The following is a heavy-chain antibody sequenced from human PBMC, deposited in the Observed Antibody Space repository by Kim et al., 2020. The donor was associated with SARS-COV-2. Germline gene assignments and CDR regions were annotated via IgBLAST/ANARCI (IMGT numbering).Heavy chain of an antibody. CDR1: GGSFSGYY. V-gene: IGHV4-34*01. J-gene: IGHJ4*02. CDR2: INHSGST. CDR3: ARGIAPDY. Sequence: SETLSLTCAVYGGSFSGYYWSWIRQPPGKGLEWIGEINHSGSTNYNPSLKSRVTISVDTSKNQFSLKLSSVTAADTAVYYCARGIAPDYWGQGTLVTVSS.